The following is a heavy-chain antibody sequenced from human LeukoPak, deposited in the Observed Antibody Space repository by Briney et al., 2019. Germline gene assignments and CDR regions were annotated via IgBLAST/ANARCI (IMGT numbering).Heavy chain of an antibody. Sequence: SETLSLTCTVSGGSISSYYWSWIRQPPGKGLEWIGYIYYSGSTNYNPSLKSRVTISVDTSKNQFSLKLSSVTAADTAVYYCARALDFWSGYPYYFDYWGQGTLSPSPQ. CDR3: ARALDFWSGYPYYFDY. V-gene: IGHV4-59*01. J-gene: IGHJ4*02. CDR2: IYYSGST. D-gene: IGHD3-3*01. CDR1: GGSISSYY.